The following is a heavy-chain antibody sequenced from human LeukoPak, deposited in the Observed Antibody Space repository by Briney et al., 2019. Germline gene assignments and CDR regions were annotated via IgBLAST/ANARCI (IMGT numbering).Heavy chain of an antibody. D-gene: IGHD1-26*01. V-gene: IGHV1-18*01. J-gene: IGHJ4*02. CDR1: GYTFTSEG. CDR3: ARDLASSSWFSGSYYAFVY. CDR2: IRADNGNT. Sequence: ASVKVSCKASGYTFTSEGIRWVRQAPGQGRERMGWIRADNGNTKYAQKLQGRVTMKTDTAKSRAYIELSSLRSDDTAVYYCARDLASSSWFSGSYYAFVYWGQGAMVAVSS.